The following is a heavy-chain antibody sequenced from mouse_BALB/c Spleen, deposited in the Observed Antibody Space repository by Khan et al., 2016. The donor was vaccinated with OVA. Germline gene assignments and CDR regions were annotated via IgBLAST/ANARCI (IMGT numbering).Heavy chain of an antibody. CDR3: ASGGDWYFDV. CDR1: GYSFTNYG. CDR2: LNTYTGEP. V-gene: IGHV9-3-1*01. D-gene: IGHD1-1*02. J-gene: IGHJ1*01. Sequence: QIQLVQSGPEVKKPGETVKISCKASGYSFTNYGMNWVRQAPGKGLKWMGWLNTYTGEPTYADDFKGRFAFSLETSASTAYLQINNLKNEDTATYFCASGGDWYFDVWGAGTTVTVSS.